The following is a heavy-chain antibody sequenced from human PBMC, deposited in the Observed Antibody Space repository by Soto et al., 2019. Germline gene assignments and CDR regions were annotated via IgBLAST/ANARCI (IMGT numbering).Heavy chain of an antibody. J-gene: IGHJ3*02. CDR1: GYTFTNFG. CDR3: AKGDYYDSRLFDI. CDR2: ISPYNGDT. V-gene: IGHV1-18*01. D-gene: IGHD3-22*01. Sequence: QVQLVQSGAEVKKPGASVKVSCETFGYTFTNFGLSWVRQAPGQGLEWMGWISPYNGDTDYAQKLQDRVTMTTDTSTSTAYLELRSLRSDDTAVYYCAKGDYYDSRLFDIWGQGTMVTVSS.